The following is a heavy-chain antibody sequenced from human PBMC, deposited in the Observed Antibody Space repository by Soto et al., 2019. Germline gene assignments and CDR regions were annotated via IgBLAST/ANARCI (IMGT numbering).Heavy chain of an antibody. CDR2: IIPIFGTA. V-gene: IGHV1-69*13. Sequence: SVKVSCKASGGTFSSYAISWVRQAPGQGLEWMGGIIPIFGTANYAQKFQGRVTIIADESTSTAYMELSSLRSEDTAVYYCARDRSPGLELLPDWAFERWGQGSTVTVSS. CDR3: ARDRSPGLELLPDWAFER. J-gene: IGHJ6*02. D-gene: IGHD1-7*01. CDR1: GGTFSSYA.